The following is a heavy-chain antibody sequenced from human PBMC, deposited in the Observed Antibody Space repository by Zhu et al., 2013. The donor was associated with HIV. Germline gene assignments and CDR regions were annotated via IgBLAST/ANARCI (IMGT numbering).Heavy chain of an antibody. V-gene: IGHV1-2*02. J-gene: IGHJ6*02. Sequence: QVQLVQSGAEVKKPGSSVKVSCKASGYTFSGYYLHWVRQAPGQGLECMGWINPKTGDTHYAQTLQGRVTMTTNTSITTAYMELSSLRSGDTAVYYCAKAVVPVVIQVGYYYGMDVWGQGTTVIVSS. CDR1: GYTFSGYY. CDR2: INPKTGDT. CDR3: AKAVVPVVIQVGYYYGMDV. D-gene: IGHD2-15*01.